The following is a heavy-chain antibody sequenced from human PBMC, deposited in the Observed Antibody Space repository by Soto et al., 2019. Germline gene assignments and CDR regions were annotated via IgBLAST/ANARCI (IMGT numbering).Heavy chain of an antibody. CDR1: GYTFTGYY. CDR3: AILGVGPYSSSSRLDY. D-gene: IGHD6-6*01. CDR2: INPNSGGT. J-gene: IGHJ4*02. V-gene: IGHV1-2*04. Sequence: ASVKVSCKASGYTFTGYYMHWVRQAPGQGLEWMGWINPNSGGTNYAQKFQGWVTMTRDTSISTAYMELSRLRSDDTAVYYCAILGVGPYSSSSRLDYWGQGTLVTVSS.